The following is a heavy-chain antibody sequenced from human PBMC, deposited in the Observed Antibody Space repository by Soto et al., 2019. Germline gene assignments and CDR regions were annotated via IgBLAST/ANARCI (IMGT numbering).Heavy chain of an antibody. V-gene: IGHV4-31*03. J-gene: IGHJ4*02. CDR2: IYFTGTT. CDR3: ARDWGSRGWRH. D-gene: IGHD6-19*01. Sequence: SLSLTCTVCGHCLSSGGYYWSGIRHHPGKGLEWVGYIYFTGTTWYNPSLKSRLTISVDTSKNQFSLNLTSVTAADKAVYYGARDWGSRGWRHWGQGVMVTV. CDR1: GHCLSSGGYY.